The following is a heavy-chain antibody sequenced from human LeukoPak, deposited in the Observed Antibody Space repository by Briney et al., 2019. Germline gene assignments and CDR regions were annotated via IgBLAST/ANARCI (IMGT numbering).Heavy chain of an antibody. J-gene: IGHJ5*02. V-gene: IGHV4-4*07. CDR2: IYTSGSI. CDR3: ARDSGATGEVKFDP. CDR1: GGSISSYY. Sequence: SETLSLTCTVSGGSISSYYWSWIRQPAGKGLEWIGRIYTSGSITYNPSLKSRVSMSVDTSKNQFSLKLSSVTAADTAVYYCARDSGATGEVKFDPWGQGTLVTVSS. D-gene: IGHD3-16*01.